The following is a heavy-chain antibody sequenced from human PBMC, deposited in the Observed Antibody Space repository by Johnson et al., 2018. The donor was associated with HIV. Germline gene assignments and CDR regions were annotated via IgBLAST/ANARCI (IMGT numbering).Heavy chain of an antibody. CDR1: GFTFSSYW. CDR2: ISWNGGST. Sequence: EVQLVESGGGLVQPGGSLRLSCAASGFTFSSYWMSWVRQAPGKGLEWVSGISWNGGSTGYADSVKGRFTISRDNAKNSLYLQMNGLRAEDTAVYYCAKDHDYGDAFDIWGQGTMVTVSS. CDR3: AKDHDYGDAFDI. V-gene: IGHV3-20*04. D-gene: IGHD4-17*01. J-gene: IGHJ3*02.